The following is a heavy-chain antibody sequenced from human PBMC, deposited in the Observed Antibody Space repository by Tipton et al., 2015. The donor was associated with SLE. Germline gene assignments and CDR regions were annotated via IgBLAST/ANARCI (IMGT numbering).Heavy chain of an antibody. Sequence: SLRLSCAASGFTFSSYAMHWVRQAPGKGLEWVANINQDGNEKYSVGSVKGRFTISRDNAKNSVYLHMNSLRPEDTAVYYCARGGSRGAFDIWGQGTLVTVSS. CDR2: INQDGNEK. V-gene: IGHV3-7*01. CDR1: GFTFSSYA. D-gene: IGHD3-10*01. J-gene: IGHJ3*02. CDR3: ARGGSRGAFDI.